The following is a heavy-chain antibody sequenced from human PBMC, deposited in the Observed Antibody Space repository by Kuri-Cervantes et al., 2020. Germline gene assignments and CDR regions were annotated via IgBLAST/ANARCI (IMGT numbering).Heavy chain of an antibody. CDR1: GGSFSGYY. Sequence: ESLKISCAVYGGSFSGYYWSWIRQPPGKGLEWIGEINHSGSTNYNPSLKSRVTISVDTSKNQFPLKLSSVTAADTAVYYCARVPYDSSGYYRNYWYFDLWGRGTLVTVSS. V-gene: IGHV4-34*01. CDR2: INHSGST. J-gene: IGHJ2*01. D-gene: IGHD3-22*01. CDR3: ARVPYDSSGYYRNYWYFDL.